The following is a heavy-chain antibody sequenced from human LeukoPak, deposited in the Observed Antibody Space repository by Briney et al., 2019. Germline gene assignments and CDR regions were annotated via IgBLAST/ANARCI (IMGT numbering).Heavy chain of an antibody. CDR3: ARAYYYDSSGYYGLGYFQH. D-gene: IGHD3-22*01. V-gene: IGHV1-18*01. J-gene: IGHJ1*01. CDR2: ISAYNGNT. Sequence: ASVTVSCEASGYTFTSYGISWVRQAPGQGLEWMGWISAYNGNTNYAQKLQGRVTMTTDTSTSTAYMELRSLRSDDTAVYYCARAYYYDSSGYYGLGYFQHWGQGTLVTVSS. CDR1: GYTFTSYG.